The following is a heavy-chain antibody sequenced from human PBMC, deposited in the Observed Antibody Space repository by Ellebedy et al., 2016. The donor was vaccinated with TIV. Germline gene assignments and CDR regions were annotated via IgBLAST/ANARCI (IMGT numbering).Heavy chain of an antibody. D-gene: IGHD3-9*01. CDR3: ARDGANYDILTANGFDY. CDR2: LYSGGDK. CDR1: GFRVSSNH. Sequence: GESLKISCAASGFRVSSNHMTWVRQAPGKGLEWVSVLYSGGDKLYADSVKGRFTISSNNANNTLYLQMNSLRSEDTAVYYCARDGANYDILTANGFDYWGQGTLVTVSS. V-gene: IGHV3-66*01. J-gene: IGHJ4*02.